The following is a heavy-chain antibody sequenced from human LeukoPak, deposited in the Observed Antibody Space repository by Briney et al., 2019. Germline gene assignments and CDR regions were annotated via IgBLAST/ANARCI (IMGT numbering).Heavy chain of an antibody. CDR3: AISRYSGSSLDY. J-gene: IGHJ4*02. CDR1: GFTFTTYW. CDR2: ISGDGGTS. D-gene: IGHD1-26*01. V-gene: IGHV3-74*01. Sequence: GGSLRLSCAASGFTFTTYWMHWVRQAPGKGLMWVSRISGDGGTSAYADSVKGRFTISRNNAKNTLYLQMNSLRTEDTALYYCAISRYSGSSLDYWGQGSLVTVPS.